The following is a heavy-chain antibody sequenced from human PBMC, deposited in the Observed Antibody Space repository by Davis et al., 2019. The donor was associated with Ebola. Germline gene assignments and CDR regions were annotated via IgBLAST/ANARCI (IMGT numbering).Heavy chain of an antibody. CDR1: GFTFTDYY. J-gene: IGHJ3*02. D-gene: IGHD3-16*01. CDR2: ITDSGSVI. Sequence: PGGSLRLSCAASGFTFTDYYMSWIRRAPGKGLEWVSYITDSGSVIYYADSVKGRFTISRDNAKNSLYLQMNSLRAEDTAVYYCAREVTFSRGDVDAFDIWGQGTMVTVSS. V-gene: IGHV3-11*04. CDR3: AREVTFSRGDVDAFDI.